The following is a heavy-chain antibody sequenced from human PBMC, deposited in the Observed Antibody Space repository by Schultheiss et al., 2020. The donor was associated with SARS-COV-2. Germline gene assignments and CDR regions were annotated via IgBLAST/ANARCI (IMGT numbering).Heavy chain of an antibody. CDR2: ISSSGSTI. CDR1: GITFSSYE. J-gene: IGHJ6*02. D-gene: IGHD3-10*01. CDR3: ARDYRSGNYYDYSYGMDV. Sequence: GGSLRLSCAASGITFSSYEMNWVRQAPGKGLEWVSYISSSGSTIYYADSVKGRFTISRDNDKNSLYLQMDSLRAEDTAVYYCARDYRSGNYYDYSYGMDVWGQGTTVTVSS. V-gene: IGHV3-48*03.